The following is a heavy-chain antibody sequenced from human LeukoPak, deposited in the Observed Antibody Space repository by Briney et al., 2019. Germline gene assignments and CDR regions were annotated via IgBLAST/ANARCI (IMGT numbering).Heavy chain of an antibody. CDR2: IRQDGNEK. CDR1: GFIFSDYY. V-gene: IGHV3-7*01. D-gene: IGHD3-22*01. J-gene: IGHJ4*02. Sequence: GGSLRLSCAASGFIFSDYYMSWVRQAPEKGLEWVANIRQDGNEKYYVDSVKGRFSISRDNTKNSLYLQMNSLRAEDTAVYYCARAPYYETTGPLWGQGTLVTVSS. CDR3: ARAPYYETTGPL.